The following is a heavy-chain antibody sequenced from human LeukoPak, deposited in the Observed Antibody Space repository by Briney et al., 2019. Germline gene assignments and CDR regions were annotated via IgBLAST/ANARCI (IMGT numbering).Heavy chain of an antibody. V-gene: IGHV3-30-3*01. D-gene: IGHD3-22*01. CDR2: ISYDGSNK. CDR1: GFTFSSYA. CDR3: ARDSSSDAYYYDSSGLDH. Sequence: GGSLRLSCAASGFTFSSYAMHWVRQAPGKGLEWVAVISYDGSNKYYADSVKGRFTISRDNSKNTLYLQMNSLRAEDTAVYYCARDSSSDAYYYDSSGLDHWGQGTLVTVSS. J-gene: IGHJ4*02.